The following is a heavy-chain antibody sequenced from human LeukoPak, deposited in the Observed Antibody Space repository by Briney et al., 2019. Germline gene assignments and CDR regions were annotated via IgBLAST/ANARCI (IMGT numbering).Heavy chain of an antibody. D-gene: IGHD5-12*01. V-gene: IGHV3-23*01. Sequence: PGGSLRLSCAASGFTFSNAWMSWVRQAPGKGLEWVSAISGSGGSTYYADSVKGRFTISRDNSKNTLYLQMNSLRAEDTAVYYCANKGRKVATTSVVPYWGQGTLVTVSS. CDR1: GFTFSNAW. CDR2: ISGSGGST. CDR3: ANKGRKVATTSVVPY. J-gene: IGHJ4*02.